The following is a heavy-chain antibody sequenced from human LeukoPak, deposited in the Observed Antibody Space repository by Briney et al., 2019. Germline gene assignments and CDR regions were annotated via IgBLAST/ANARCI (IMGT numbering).Heavy chain of an antibody. V-gene: IGHV3-7*01. D-gene: IGHD3-10*01. CDR1: GFTFSSYS. CDR2: INEISAEK. J-gene: IGHJ4*02. Sequence: GGSLRLSCAASGFTFSSYSMNWVRQAPGKGLEWVANINEISAEKNYVGSVMGRFTISRDNSKNSLYLQMNSLRAEDTVVYYCASYYYGSRTSLGYWGQGTLVTVSS. CDR3: ASYYYGSRTSLGY.